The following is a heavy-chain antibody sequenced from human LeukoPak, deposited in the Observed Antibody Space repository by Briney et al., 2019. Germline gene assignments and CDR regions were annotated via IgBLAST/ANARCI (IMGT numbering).Heavy chain of an antibody. Sequence: SETLSLTCTVSGGSISSGDYYWSWIRQPPGKGLEWIGYIYYSGSTYYNPSLKSRVTISVDTSKNQFSLKLSSVTAAYTAVYYSARESSGWAHYYYYYMDVWGKGTTVTVSS. V-gene: IGHV4-30-4*08. CDR2: IYYSGST. CDR1: GGSISSGDYY. J-gene: IGHJ6*03. CDR3: ARESSGWAHYYYYYMDV. D-gene: IGHD6-19*01.